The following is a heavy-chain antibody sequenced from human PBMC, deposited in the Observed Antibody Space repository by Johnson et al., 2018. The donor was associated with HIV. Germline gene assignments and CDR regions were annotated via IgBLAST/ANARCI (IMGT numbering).Heavy chain of an antibody. Sequence: QVQLVESGGGVVQPGRSLRLSCAASGFTFSSYAMHWVRQAPGKGLEWVAVISYDGSNKYYADSVKGRFTISRDNSKNTLYLQMNSLRAEDTALYYCAKDMGGDPDAFDIWGQGTMVTVSS. CDR3: AKDMGGDPDAFDI. CDR1: GFTFSSYA. CDR2: ISYDGSNK. V-gene: IGHV3-30*04. D-gene: IGHD4-17*01. J-gene: IGHJ3*02.